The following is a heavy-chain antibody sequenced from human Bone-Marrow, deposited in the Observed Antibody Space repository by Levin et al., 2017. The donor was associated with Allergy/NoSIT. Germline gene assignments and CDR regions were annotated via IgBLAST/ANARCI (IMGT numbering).Heavy chain of an antibody. D-gene: IGHD4-23*01. CDR3: AKAGRWRILDY. CDR1: GYTFTGYY. Sequence: ASVKVSCKASGYTFTGYYIHWVRQAPGQGLEWMGWINPNSGGTNYAQKFQGRVTMTSDTSISTAYMELSRLRSDDTGIYYCAKAGRWRILDYWGQGTLVTVSS. J-gene: IGHJ4*02. V-gene: IGHV1-2*02. CDR2: INPNSGGT.